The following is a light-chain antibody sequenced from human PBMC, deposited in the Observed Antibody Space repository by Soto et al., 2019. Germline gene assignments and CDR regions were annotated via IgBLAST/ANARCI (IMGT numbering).Light chain of an antibody. J-gene: IGKJ4*01. V-gene: IGKV3-11*01. CDR3: QQRTGWLT. CDR2: DAS. CDR1: QSVSNN. Sequence: EIVLTQSPATLSLSPGERATLSCRASQSVSNNLAWYQQKPGQAPRLLIYDASNRATGIPARFSGSGSGTDFTLTISSLEPEDFAVYYCQQRTGWLTFGGGTKVEIK.